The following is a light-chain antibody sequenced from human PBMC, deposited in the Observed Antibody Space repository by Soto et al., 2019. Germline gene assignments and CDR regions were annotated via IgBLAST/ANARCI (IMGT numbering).Light chain of an antibody. CDR3: QHYNNWHQWT. CDR2: GAS. Sequence: ETVMTQSPATLSVSPGERATLSCRASQSVSSNLAWYQQKPGQAPRLLIYGASTRATAIPARFSGSGSGTEFTLTISSLQSEDVAVYYCQHYNNWHQWTFGQGTKVEIK. CDR1: QSVSSN. V-gene: IGKV3-15*01. J-gene: IGKJ1*01.